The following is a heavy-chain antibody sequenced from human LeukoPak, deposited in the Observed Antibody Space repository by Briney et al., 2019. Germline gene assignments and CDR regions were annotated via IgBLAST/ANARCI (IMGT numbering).Heavy chain of an antibody. CDR2: INHSGST. D-gene: IGHD2-2*01. CDR1: GGSFSGYY. V-gene: IGHV4-34*01. CDR3: ARSVVPAAIVRSHWFDP. Sequence: SETLSLTCAVYGGSFSGYYWSWIRQPPGKGLEWIGEINHSGSTNYNPSLKSRVTISVDTSKNQFSLKLSCVTAADTAVYYCARSVVPAAIVRSHWFDPWGQGTLVTVSS. J-gene: IGHJ5*02.